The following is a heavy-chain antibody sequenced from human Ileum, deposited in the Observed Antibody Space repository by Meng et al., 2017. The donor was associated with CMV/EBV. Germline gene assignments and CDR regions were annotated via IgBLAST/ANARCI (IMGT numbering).Heavy chain of an antibody. J-gene: IGHJ5*02. Sequence: ASVKVSCKASGYTFTDYYIYWVRQAPGQGLEWMGRIYPKSGAMNYAQKFQGRVAMTRDTSISTASMELRSLTSDDTALYYCARGGTELEHRRSWFDPWGQGTLVTVSS. CDR3: ARGGTELEHRRSWFDP. CDR2: IYPKSGAM. D-gene: IGHD1/OR15-1a*01. V-gene: IGHV1-2*06. CDR1: GYTFTDYY.